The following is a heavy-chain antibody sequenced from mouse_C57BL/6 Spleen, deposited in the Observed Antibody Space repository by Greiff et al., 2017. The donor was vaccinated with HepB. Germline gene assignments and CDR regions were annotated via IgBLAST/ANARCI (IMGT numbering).Heavy chain of an antibody. Sequence: EVKLVESGGGLVKPGGSLKLSCAASGFTFSDYGMHWVRQAPEKGLEWVAYISSGSSTIYYADTVKGRFTISRDNAKNTLFLQMTSLRSEDTAMYYCAMTHYGSSYYFDYWGQGATLTVSS. CDR3: AMTHYGSSYYFDY. J-gene: IGHJ2*01. CDR1: GFTFSDYG. CDR2: ISSGSSTI. D-gene: IGHD1-1*01. V-gene: IGHV5-17*01.